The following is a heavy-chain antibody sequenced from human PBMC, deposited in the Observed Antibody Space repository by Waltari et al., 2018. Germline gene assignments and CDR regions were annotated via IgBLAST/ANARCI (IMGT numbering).Heavy chain of an antibody. CDR2: IYYSGST. J-gene: IGHJ4*02. D-gene: IGHD3-22*01. CDR1: GGSISSSSYY. Sequence: QLQLQESGPGLVKPSETLSLTCTVSGGSISSSSYYWGWIRQPPGKGLEWIGSIYYSGSTYYNPSLKSRVTISVETSKNQFSLKLSSVTAADTAVYYCAITCYYDSRSYYFDYWGQGTLVTVAS. V-gene: IGHV4-39*01. CDR3: AITCYYDSRSYYFDY.